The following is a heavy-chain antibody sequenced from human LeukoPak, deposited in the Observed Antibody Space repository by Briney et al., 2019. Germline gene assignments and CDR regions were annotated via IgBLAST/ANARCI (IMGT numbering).Heavy chain of an antibody. CDR3: ARHNYPSYYYYMDV. Sequence: GGSLRLSCAASGFTFGNYAMSRVRQAPGEGLEWVSGINWNGGSTSYVDSVKGQFTISRDNAKNSLYLQMNSLRAEDTALYYCARHNYPSYYYYMDVWGKGTTVTVSS. CDR2: INWNGGST. V-gene: IGHV3-20*04. CDR1: GFTFGNYA. J-gene: IGHJ6*03. D-gene: IGHD1-1*01.